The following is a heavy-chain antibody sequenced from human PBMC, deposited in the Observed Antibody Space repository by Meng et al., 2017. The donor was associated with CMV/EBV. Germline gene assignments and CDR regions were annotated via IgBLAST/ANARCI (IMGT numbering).Heavy chain of an antibody. CDR3: ARVVDTAMARGYFDY. CDR1: GGSISSSNW. D-gene: IGHD5-18*01. CDR2: IYHSGST. J-gene: IGHJ4*02. V-gene: IGHV4-4*02. Sequence: SETLSLTCAVSGGSISSSNWWSWVRQPPGKGLEWIGEIYHSGSTNYNPSLKSRVTISVDKSKNQFSLKLSSVTAADTAVYYCARVVDTAMARGYFDYWGQGTLVTVSS.